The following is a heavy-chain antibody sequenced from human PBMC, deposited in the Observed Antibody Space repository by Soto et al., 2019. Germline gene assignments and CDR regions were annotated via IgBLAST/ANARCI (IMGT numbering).Heavy chain of an antibody. CDR1: GGSISSGDYY. CDR2: IYYSGST. D-gene: IGHD6-13*01. J-gene: IGHJ6*02. V-gene: IGHV4-30-4*01. CDR3: ARDLGYSNLHYYYYYGMDV. Sequence: SETLSLTCTVSGGSISSGDYYWSWIRQPPGKGLEWIGYIYYSGSTYYNPSLKSRVTISVDTSKNQFSLKLSSVTAADTAVYYCARDLGYSNLHYYYYYGMDVWGQGTTVTVSS.